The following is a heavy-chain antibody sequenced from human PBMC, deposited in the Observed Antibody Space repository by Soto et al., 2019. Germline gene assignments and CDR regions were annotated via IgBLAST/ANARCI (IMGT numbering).Heavy chain of an antibody. CDR1: GGSISSSSYY. D-gene: IGHD3-22*01. Sequence: SETLSLTCTVSGGSISSSSYYWGWIRQPPGKGLEWIGSIYYSGSTYYNPSLKSRVTISVDTSKNQFSLKLSSVTAADTAVYYCARHAYYYDSSGYWGWYFDYWGQGTLVTVSS. J-gene: IGHJ4*02. CDR2: IYYSGST. CDR3: ARHAYYYDSSGYWGWYFDY. V-gene: IGHV4-39*01.